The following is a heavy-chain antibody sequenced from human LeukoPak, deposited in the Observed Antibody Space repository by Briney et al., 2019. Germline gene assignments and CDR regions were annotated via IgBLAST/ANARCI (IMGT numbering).Heavy chain of an antibody. V-gene: IGHV3-30*04. CDR2: ISYDGSNK. CDR3: AKEWGWFGETSHYFDY. CDR1: GFTFSSYA. D-gene: IGHD3-10*01. J-gene: IGHJ4*02. Sequence: GGSLRLSCAASGFTFSSYAMHWVRQAPGKGLEWVAVISYDGSNKYYADSVKGRFTISRDNSKNTLYLQMNSLRAEDTAVYYCAKEWGWFGETSHYFDYWGQGTLVTVSS.